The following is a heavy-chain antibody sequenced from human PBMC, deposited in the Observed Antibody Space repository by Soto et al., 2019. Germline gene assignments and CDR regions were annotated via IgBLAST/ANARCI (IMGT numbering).Heavy chain of an antibody. J-gene: IGHJ6*02. CDR2: MNPNSGNT. D-gene: IGHD3-22*01. CDR3: AAYPYYYDSRFFLHDYYYYGMDV. V-gene: IGHV1-8*01. Sequence: GASVKVSCKASGYTFTSYDINWVRQATGQGLEWMGWMNPNSGNTGYAQKFQGRVTMTRNTSISTAYMELSGLRSEDTAVYYCAAYPYYYDSRFFLHDYYYYGMDVWG. CDR1: GYTFTSYD.